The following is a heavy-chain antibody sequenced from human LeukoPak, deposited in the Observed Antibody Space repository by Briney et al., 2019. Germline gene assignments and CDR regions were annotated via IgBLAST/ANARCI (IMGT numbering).Heavy chain of an antibody. CDR3: AKSGEKGMDV. D-gene: IGHD1-26*01. J-gene: IGHJ6*02. CDR2: ISYDGSNK. CDR1: GFTFSSYA. Sequence: SGRSLRLSCAASGFTFSSYAMHWVRQAPGKGLEWVAVISYDGSNKYYADSVKGRFTISRDNSKNTLYLQMNSLRAEDTAVYYCAKSGEKGMDVWGQGTTVTVSS. V-gene: IGHV3-30-3*02.